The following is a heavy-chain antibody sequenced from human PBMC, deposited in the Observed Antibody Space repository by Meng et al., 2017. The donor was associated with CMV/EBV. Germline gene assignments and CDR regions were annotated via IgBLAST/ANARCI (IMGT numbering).Heavy chain of an antibody. Sequence: YTFTGYYMHWGRQAPGQGLEWMGWINPNSGGTNYAQKFQGRVTMTRDTSISTAYMELSRLRSDDTAVYYCARSGLRFLEWSHHWFDPWGQGTLVTVSS. D-gene: IGHD3-3*01. J-gene: IGHJ5*02. CDR2: INPNSGGT. V-gene: IGHV1-2*02. CDR1: YTFTGYY. CDR3: ARSGLRFLEWSHHWFDP.